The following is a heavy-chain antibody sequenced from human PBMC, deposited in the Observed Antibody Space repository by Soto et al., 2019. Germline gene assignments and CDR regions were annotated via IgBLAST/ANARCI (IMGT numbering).Heavy chain of an antibody. Sequence: QITLKESGPPLVKPTQTLTLTCTFSGFSLSTSGVGVGWIRQPPGKALEWLALIYWDDDKRYSPSLTCRLTITKDTSKNQVVLTMTNMDPVDTATYYCAHVLVVVANYGMDVWGQGTTVTVSS. CDR3: AHVLVVVANYGMDV. V-gene: IGHV2-5*02. CDR2: IYWDDDK. D-gene: IGHD2-15*01. J-gene: IGHJ6*02. CDR1: GFSLSTSGVG.